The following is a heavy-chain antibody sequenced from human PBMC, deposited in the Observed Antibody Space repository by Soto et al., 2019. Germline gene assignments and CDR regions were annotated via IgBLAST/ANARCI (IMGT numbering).Heavy chain of an antibody. J-gene: IGHJ5*02. CDR1: GYTVTSYA. CDR2: INVGNGNT. CDR3: ARDKTDTYWFDP. Sequence: ASVKVSCKASGYTVTSYAMHWVRQAPGQRLEWMGWINVGNGNTKYSQKFQGRVTVTRDTSASIAYMELSSLRSEDTAVYYCARDKTDTYWFDPWGKGTLVTVSS. D-gene: IGHD2-21*02. V-gene: IGHV1-3*01.